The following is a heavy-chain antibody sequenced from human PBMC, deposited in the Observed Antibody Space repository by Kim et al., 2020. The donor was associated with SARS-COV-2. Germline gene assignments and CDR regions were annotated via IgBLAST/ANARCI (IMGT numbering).Heavy chain of an antibody. D-gene: IGHD3-22*01. CDR3: ANALSYYYDSSGTVFQH. J-gene: IGHJ1*01. V-gene: IGHV3-30*18. CDR2: ISYDGSNK. Sequence: GGSLRLSCAASGFTFSSYGMHWVRQAPGKGLEWVTVISYDGSNKYYADSVKGRFTISRDNSKNTLYLQMNSLRAEDTAVYYCANALSYYYDSSGTVFQHWGQGTLVTVSS. CDR1: GFTFSSYG.